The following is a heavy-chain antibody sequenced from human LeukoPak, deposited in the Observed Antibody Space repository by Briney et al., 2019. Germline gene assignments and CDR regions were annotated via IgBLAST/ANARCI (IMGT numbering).Heavy chain of an antibody. Sequence: PGGSLRLSCAASGFTFSSYSMNWVRQAPGKGLEWVSSISSSSSYIYYADSVKGRFTISRDNAKNSLYLQMNSLRAEDTAVYYCARGVAAGGWGIYYYYYGMDVWGQGTTVTVSS. CDR2: ISSSSSYI. CDR1: GFTFSSYS. D-gene: IGHD2-8*02. J-gene: IGHJ6*02. CDR3: ARGVAAGGWGIYYYYYGMDV. V-gene: IGHV3-21*01.